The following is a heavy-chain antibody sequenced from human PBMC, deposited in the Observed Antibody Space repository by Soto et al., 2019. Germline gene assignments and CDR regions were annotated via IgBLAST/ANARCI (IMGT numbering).Heavy chain of an antibody. J-gene: IGHJ4*02. CDR1: GGTISSYY. V-gene: IGHV4-59*01. Sequence: SETMSLTCTVSGGTISSYYWSWIRQTPGKGLEWIGYIYYSGSTNYNPSLKSRVTISVDTSKNQFSLKLSSVTAADTAVYYCARGRRGSRTYYFDYWGQGTLVTVSS. CDR3: ARGRRGSRTYYFDY. D-gene: IGHD1-26*01. CDR2: IYYSGST.